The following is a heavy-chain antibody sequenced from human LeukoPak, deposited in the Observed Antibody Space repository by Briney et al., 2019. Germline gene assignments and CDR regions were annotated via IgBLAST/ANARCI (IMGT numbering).Heavy chain of an antibody. CDR1: GDSINSGSFY. D-gene: IGHD3-3*01. Sequence: SETLSLTCTVSGDSINSGSFYWTWIRQPAGKGLEWIGRIYTSGTTNYNPSLQSRVTISVDTSKNQFFLKLTSVTAADTAVYYCAKMLGPWSSSTLPAWGQGTLVTVSS. V-gene: IGHV4-61*02. J-gene: IGHJ5*02. CDR3: AKMLGPWSSSTLPA. CDR2: IYTSGTT.